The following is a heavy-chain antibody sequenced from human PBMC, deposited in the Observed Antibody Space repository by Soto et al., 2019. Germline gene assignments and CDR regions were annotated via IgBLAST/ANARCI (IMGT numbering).Heavy chain of an antibody. CDR3: ARERPDGAHGMGAHDY. J-gene: IGHJ4*02. V-gene: IGHV3-33*01. CDR2: IWYDGSNK. CDR1: GFTFSSYG. D-gene: IGHD3-16*01. Sequence: QVQLVESGGGVVQPGRSLRLSCAASGFTFSSYGMHWVRQAPGKGLGWVAVIWYDGSNKYYADSVKGRFTISRDNSKNTLSLQMNSLRAEDTAVYYCARERPDGAHGMGAHDYWRQGTLLTVSS.